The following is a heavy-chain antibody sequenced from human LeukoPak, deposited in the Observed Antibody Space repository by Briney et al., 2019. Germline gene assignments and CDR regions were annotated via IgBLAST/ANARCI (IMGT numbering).Heavy chain of an antibody. V-gene: IGHV3-21*01. CDR1: GFTFSSYS. CDR2: ISSSSSYI. Sequence: PGGSLRLSCAASGFTFSSYSMNWVRQAPGKGLGWVSSISSSSSYIYYADSVKGRFTISRDNAKNSLYLQMNSLRAEDTAVYYCVVGEQWWLDPWGQGTLVTVSS. CDR3: VVGEQWWLDP. J-gene: IGHJ5*02. D-gene: IGHD3-10*01.